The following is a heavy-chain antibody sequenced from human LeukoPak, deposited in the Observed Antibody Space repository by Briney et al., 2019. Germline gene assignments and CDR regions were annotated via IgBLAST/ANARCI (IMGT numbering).Heavy chain of an antibody. D-gene: IGHD2-21*02. J-gene: IGHJ3*02. Sequence: ASVKVSCKASGGTFSSYAISWVRQAPGQGLEWMGGIIPIFGTANYAQKFQGRVTITADESTSTAYMELSSLRSDDTAVYYCARGAPCGGDCSIWVGAFDIWGQGTMVTVSS. V-gene: IGHV1-69*13. CDR1: GGTFSSYA. CDR2: IIPIFGTA. CDR3: ARGAPCGGDCSIWVGAFDI.